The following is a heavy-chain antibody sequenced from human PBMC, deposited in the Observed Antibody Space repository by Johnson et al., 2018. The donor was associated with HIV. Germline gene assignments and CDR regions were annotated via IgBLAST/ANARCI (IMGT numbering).Heavy chain of an antibody. CDR1: GFIVSSNY. CDR2: IYSGGST. CDR3: ARGGGVVGNAFDI. Sequence: VHLVESGGGLVQPGGSLRLSCAASGFIVSSNYMSWVRQAPGKGLEWVSVIYSGGSTYYADSVKGRFTISRDNSKNTLYLQMGSLRAEDMAVYYCARGGGVVGNAFDIWGQGTMVTVSS. J-gene: IGHJ3*02. V-gene: IGHV3-66*02. D-gene: IGHD1-26*01.